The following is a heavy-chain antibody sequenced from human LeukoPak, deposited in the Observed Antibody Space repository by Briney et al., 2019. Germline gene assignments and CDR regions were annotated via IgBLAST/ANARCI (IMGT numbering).Heavy chain of an antibody. CDR1: GYTFAKHA. D-gene: IGHD3-22*01. J-gene: IGHJ4*02. CDR3: ARAPRRNSGYYDDY. Sequence: GASVKVSCKASGYTFAKHAIHWVRQAPGQRLEWMGWINAGNGDTRYSQKFQGGVTITRDTSARTAYMELSSLRSDDTAVYYCARAPRRNSGYYDDYWGQGTLVTVSS. CDR2: INAGNGDT. V-gene: IGHV1-3*01.